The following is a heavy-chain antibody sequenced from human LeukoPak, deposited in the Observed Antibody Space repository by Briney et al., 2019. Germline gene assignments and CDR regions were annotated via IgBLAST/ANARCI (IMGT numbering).Heavy chain of an antibody. CDR3: AREKADYDSSGYFDY. Sequence: SETLSLTCTVSGGSISSHYWSWIRQPPGKGLEWIGYIYYSGSTNYNPSLKSRVTISVDTSKNQFSLKLSSVTAADTAVYYCAREKADYDSSGYFDYWGQGTLATVSS. D-gene: IGHD3-22*01. J-gene: IGHJ4*02. CDR2: IYYSGST. CDR1: GGSISSHY. V-gene: IGHV4-59*11.